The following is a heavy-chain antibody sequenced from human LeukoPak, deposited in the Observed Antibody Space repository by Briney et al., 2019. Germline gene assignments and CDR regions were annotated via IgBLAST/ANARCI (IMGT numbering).Heavy chain of an antibody. V-gene: IGHV3-21*01. D-gene: IGHD4-17*01. J-gene: IGHJ4*02. CDR3: ARDQYGVGLDY. CDR2: ISSSSTYN. Sequence: GGYLRCSCAASGFTFSNYNINWVRQAPGKGLEWVSSISSSSTYNYYTDAVKTRFTITRNNAKNTLYLKMNSQRADDTAVYYCARDQYGVGLDYWGQGTLVTVSS. CDR1: GFTFSNYN.